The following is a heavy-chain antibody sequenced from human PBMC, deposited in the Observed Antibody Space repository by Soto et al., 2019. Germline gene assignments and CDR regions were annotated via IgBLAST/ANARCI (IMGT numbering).Heavy chain of an antibody. J-gene: IGHJ4*02. CDR1: GFTFSSYW. Sequence: EVQLVESGGGLVQPGGSLRLSCAASGFTFSSYWMHWVRQAPGKGLEWVSRINSDGSSTVYADSVKGRFTISRDNAKNTLYVQMTSLRAEASAVYYCTRGLESYRYCDYWGEGILATVSS. CDR2: INSDGSST. D-gene: IGHD1-26*01. V-gene: IGHV3-74*01. CDR3: TRGLESYRYCDY.